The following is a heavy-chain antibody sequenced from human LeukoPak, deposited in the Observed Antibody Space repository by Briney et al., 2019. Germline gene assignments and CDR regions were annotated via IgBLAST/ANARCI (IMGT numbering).Heavy chain of an antibody. CDR3: AKGSNWNYLYYFDY. D-gene: IGHD1-7*01. Sequence: PTGGSLRLSCAASGFTFSNYAMSWVRQAPGKGLEWVSSVSSTGGTTYYADSVKGRFTISRDNSKNMLYLQMNGLRAEDTAVYYCAKGSNWNYLYYFDYWGQGTLVTVSS. CDR2: VSSTGGTT. V-gene: IGHV3-23*01. CDR1: GFTFSNYA. J-gene: IGHJ4*02.